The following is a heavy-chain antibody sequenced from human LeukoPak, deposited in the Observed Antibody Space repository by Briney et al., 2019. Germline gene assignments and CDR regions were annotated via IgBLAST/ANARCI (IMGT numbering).Heavy chain of an antibody. CDR1: GGSISSYY. CDR3: ARVSGPYYYYYMDV. J-gene: IGHJ6*03. D-gene: IGHD2/OR15-2a*01. Sequence: SETLSLTCTVSGGSISSYYWSWIRQPPGKGLEWIGYIYYSGSTNYNPSLKSRVTISVDTSKNQFSLKLSSVTAADTAVYYCARVSGPYYYYYMDVWGKGTTVTVSS. CDR2: IYYSGST. V-gene: IGHV4-59*01.